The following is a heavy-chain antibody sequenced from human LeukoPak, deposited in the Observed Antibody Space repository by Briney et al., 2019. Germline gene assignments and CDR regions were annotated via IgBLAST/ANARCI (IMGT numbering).Heavy chain of an antibody. CDR2: ISSSSSYI. D-gene: IGHD2-2*01. V-gene: IGHV3-21*01. CDR1: GFTFSSYS. Sequence: GGSLRLSCAASGFTFSSYSMNWVRQAPGKGLEWVSSISSSSSYIYYADSVKGRFTISRDNAKNSLYLQMNSLRAEDTAVYYCARAAYCSSTSCYPPRDYHYYGMDVWGKGTTVTVSS. CDR3: ARAAYCSSTSCYPPRDYHYYGMDV. J-gene: IGHJ6*04.